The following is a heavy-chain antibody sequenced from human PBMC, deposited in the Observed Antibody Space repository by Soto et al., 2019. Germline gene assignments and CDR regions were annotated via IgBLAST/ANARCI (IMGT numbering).Heavy chain of an antibody. V-gene: IGHV3-74*01. CDR2: INTDGSTT. J-gene: IGHJ4*02. D-gene: IGHD3-16*01. Sequence: EVQLVESGGGLVQPGGSLRLSCAASGFTFSSYWMHWVRQAPGQGLVWVSRINTDGSTTNYADSVKGRFTISRDNARDTLYLQMNSLRAEDTALYDCACALGRGHGPDYWGQGTLVTVSS. CDR1: GFTFSSYW. CDR3: ACALGRGHGPDY.